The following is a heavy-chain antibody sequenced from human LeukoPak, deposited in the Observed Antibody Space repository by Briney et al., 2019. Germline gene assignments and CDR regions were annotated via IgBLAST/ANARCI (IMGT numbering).Heavy chain of an antibody. CDR3: AKASNGGSYYGVIIDY. CDR1: GFTFNSYG. Sequence: PGGSLRLSCAAFGFTFNSYGMHWVRQAPGKGLEWVAVISYDGPNKYYADSVMGRFTISRDDSKSTLYLQMNSLRPEDTAVYYCAKASNGGSYYGVIIDYWGQGTLVTFSS. J-gene: IGHJ4*02. D-gene: IGHD1-26*01. V-gene: IGHV3-30*18. CDR2: ISYDGPNK.